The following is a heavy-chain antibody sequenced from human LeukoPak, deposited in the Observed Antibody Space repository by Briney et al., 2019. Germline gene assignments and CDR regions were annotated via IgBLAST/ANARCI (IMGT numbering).Heavy chain of an antibody. Sequence: SETLSLTCTVSGYSISSGYYWGWIRQPPGKGLEWIGSIYHSGSTYYNPSLKSRVTISVDTSKNQFSLKLSSVTAADTAVYYCARKKVFDAFDIWGQGTMVTVSS. CDR3: ARKKVFDAFDI. CDR2: IYHSGST. V-gene: IGHV4-38-2*02. CDR1: GYSISSGYY. J-gene: IGHJ3*02.